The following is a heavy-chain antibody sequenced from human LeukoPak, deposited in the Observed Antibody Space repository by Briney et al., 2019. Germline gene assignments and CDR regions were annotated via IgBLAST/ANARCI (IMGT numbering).Heavy chain of an antibody. CDR2: IGVDSGNT. J-gene: IGHJ4*02. CDR3: ARDHNYAFDN. V-gene: IGHV3-48*01. CDR1: GFPFIEYS. D-gene: IGHD1-1*01. Sequence: GGSLRLSCTASGFPFIEYSMNWVRQVPGKGLEWIAYIGVDSGNTKYADSVRGRFTISADKTKNSLYLQMNSLRVDDTAVYYCARDHNYAFDNWGQGTLVSVAS.